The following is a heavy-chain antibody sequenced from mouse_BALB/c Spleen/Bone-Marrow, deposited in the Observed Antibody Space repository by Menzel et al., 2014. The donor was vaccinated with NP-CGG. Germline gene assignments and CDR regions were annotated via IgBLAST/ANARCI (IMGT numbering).Heavy chain of an antibody. CDR3: TRYDLTTRAFAY. Sequence: QVQLKESGAELVRPGASVKLSCKASGYSFTSYWMNWVKQRPGQGLEWIGMIHLSDSESRLNQKFKHKATLTVDKSSSTAYMQLSSPTSEDSAVYYGTRYDLTTRAFAYWGQGTLVTVSA. J-gene: IGHJ3*01. V-gene: IGHV1S82*01. CDR1: GYSFTSYW. D-gene: IGHD3-3*01. CDR2: IHLSDSES.